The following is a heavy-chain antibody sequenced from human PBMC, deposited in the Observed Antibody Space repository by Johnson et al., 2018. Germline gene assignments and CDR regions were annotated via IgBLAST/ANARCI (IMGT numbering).Heavy chain of an antibody. CDR2: INSDGRGT. J-gene: IGHJ6*03. V-gene: IGHV3-74*01. CDR1: GFTFSSYW. CDR3: ARVDSPYYYYYMDV. Sequence: EVQLLETGGGLVQPGGSLRLSCAASGFTFSSYWMHWVRQAPGKGLVWVSRINSDGRGTTYADSVKGRFTISRDNAKNTLYLQMNSLRAEDTAVYSCARVDSPYYYYYMDVWGKGTTVTVSS.